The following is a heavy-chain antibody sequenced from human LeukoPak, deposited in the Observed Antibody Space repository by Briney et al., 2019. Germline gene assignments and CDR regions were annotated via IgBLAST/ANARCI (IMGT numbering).Heavy chain of an antibody. CDR3: AKVRYSYGLADGFDI. Sequence: GGSLRLSCAASGFTVTSNRMSWVRQAPGKGLEKVSVIYSDGSTYYADSVKGRFTISRDNSKNTLYLQMNSLRAEDTAIYYCAKVRYSYGLADGFDIWGQGTMVTVSS. V-gene: IGHV3-66*01. J-gene: IGHJ3*02. D-gene: IGHD5-18*01. CDR2: IYSDGST. CDR1: GFTVTSNR.